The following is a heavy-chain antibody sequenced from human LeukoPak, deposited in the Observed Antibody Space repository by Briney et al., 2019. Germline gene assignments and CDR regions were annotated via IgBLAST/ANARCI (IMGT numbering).Heavy chain of an antibody. CDR3: ARALVGIQLWLFDY. CDR1: GGTFSSYA. D-gene: IGHD5-18*01. CDR2: IIPIFGTA. Sequence: GASVKVSCKASGGTFSSYAISRVRQAPGQGLEWMGGIIPIFGTANYAQKFQGRVTITADKSTSTAYMELSSLRSEDTAVYYCARALVGIQLWLFDYWGQGTQVTVSS. J-gene: IGHJ4*02. V-gene: IGHV1-69*06.